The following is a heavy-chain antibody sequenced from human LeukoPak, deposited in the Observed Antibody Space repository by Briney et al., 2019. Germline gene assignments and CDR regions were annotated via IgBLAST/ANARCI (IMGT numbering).Heavy chain of an antibody. Sequence: SETLSLTCTVSGGSISSYYWSWIRQPPGKGLEWIGHIFYTGSSNYNPSLKSRVTISLDRSKNQFSLRLTSVTAADTAVYYCARSHGGQYYDILTGYYRTWYFDLWGRGTLVTVSS. CDR3: ARSHGGQYYDILTGYYRTWYFDL. CDR2: IFYTGSS. D-gene: IGHD3-9*01. J-gene: IGHJ2*01. V-gene: IGHV4-59*01. CDR1: GGSISSYY.